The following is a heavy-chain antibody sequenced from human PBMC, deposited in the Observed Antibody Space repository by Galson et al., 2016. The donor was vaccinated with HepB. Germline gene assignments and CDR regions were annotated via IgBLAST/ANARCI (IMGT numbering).Heavy chain of an antibody. V-gene: IGHV3-7*03. CDR2: IKRDGSDS. CDR3: AATAIMITLGGDFSYGMDV. J-gene: IGHJ6*02. Sequence: SLRLSCAASGFTFSNYWMTWVRQAPGKGLGWVANIKRDGSDSHSADSVKGRFTISRDNAKNSLYLQMNSLRVADTAVYYCAATAIMITLGGDFSYGMDVWGQGTSVTVSS. D-gene: IGHD3-16*01. CDR1: GFTFSNYW.